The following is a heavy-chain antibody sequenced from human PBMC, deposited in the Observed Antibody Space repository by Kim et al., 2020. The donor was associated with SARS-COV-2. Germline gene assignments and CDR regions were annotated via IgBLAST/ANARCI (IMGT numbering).Heavy chain of an antibody. V-gene: IGHV3-21*01. J-gene: IGHJ4*02. CDR3: ARDGVAGGGDLGY. D-gene: IGHD6-19*01. Sequence: GGSLRLSCAASGFTFSSYSMNWVRQAPGKGLEWVSSISSSSSYIYYADSVKGRFTISRDNAKNSLYLQMNSLRAEDTAVYYCARDGVAGGGDLGYWGQGTLVTVSS. CDR2: ISSSSSYI. CDR1: GFTFSSYS.